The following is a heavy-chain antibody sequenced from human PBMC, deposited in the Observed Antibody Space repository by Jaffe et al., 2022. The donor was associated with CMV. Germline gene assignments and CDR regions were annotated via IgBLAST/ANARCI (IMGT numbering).Heavy chain of an antibody. J-gene: IGHJ4*02. V-gene: IGHV4-39*01. CDR1: GGSISSSSYY. Sequence: QLQLQESGPGLVKPSETLSLTCTVSGGSISSSSYYWGWIRQPPGKGLEWIGSIYYSGSTYYNPSLKSRVTISVDTSKNQFSLKLSSVTAADTAVYYCARRVLRWLQLSNFDYWGQGTLVTVSS. CDR2: IYYSGST. D-gene: IGHD5-12*01. CDR3: ARRVLRWLQLSNFDY.